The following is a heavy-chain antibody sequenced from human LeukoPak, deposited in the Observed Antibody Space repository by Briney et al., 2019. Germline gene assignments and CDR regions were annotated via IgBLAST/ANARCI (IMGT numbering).Heavy chain of an antibody. CDR3: ARAELVGRAFDI. Sequence: SETLSLTCTVSGGSISTYYWSWLRQPAGKGLEWLGRIHTSGYTNQNPSLKSRVTMSVDTSKNQLSLKLSSLTAADTAVYYCARAELVGRAFDIWGQGTMVTVSS. J-gene: IGHJ3*02. CDR1: GGSISTYY. D-gene: IGHD2-2*01. V-gene: IGHV4-4*07. CDR2: IHTSGYT.